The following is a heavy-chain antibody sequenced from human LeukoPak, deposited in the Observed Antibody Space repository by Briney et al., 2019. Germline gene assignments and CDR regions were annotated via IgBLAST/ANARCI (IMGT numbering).Heavy chain of an antibody. D-gene: IGHD2-2*02. V-gene: IGHV4-34*01. CDR1: GGSFSGYY. Sequence: PSETLSLTCAVYGGSFSGYYWSWIRQPPGKGLEWIGEINHSGSTHYNPSLKSRVTISVDTSKNQFSLKLSSVTAADTAVYYCARGETSRCSSTSCYRGFDYWGQETLVTVSS. CDR3: ARGETSRCSSTSCYRGFDY. J-gene: IGHJ4*02. CDR2: INHSGST.